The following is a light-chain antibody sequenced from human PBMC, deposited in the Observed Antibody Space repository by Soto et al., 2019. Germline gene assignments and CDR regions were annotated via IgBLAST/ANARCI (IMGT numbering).Light chain of an antibody. CDR3: CSNAGSYTYV. J-gene: IGLJ1*01. CDR1: SSAVGGYNY. CDR2: DVS. Sequence: QSVLTQPRSVSGSPGQSVTISCTGTSSAVGGYNYVSWYQQHPGKAPKLMIYDVSKRPSGVPDGFSGSKSGNTASLTISGLQAEDEADYYCCSNAGSYTYVFGTGTKVTVL. V-gene: IGLV2-11*01.